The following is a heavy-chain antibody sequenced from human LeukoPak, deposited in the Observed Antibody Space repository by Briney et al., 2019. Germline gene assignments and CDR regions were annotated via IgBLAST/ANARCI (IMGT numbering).Heavy chain of an antibody. V-gene: IGHV3-30-3*01. D-gene: IGHD2-15*01. CDR1: GFTFSSYA. CDR3: AKDCSDSWQFDY. Sequence: PGGSLRLSCAASGFTFSSYAMHWVRQAPGKGLEWVAVISYDGSNKYYADSVKGRFTISRDNSKNTLYLQMNSLRVEDTAVYYCAKDCSDSWQFDYWGQGTLVTVSS. CDR2: ISYDGSNK. J-gene: IGHJ4*02.